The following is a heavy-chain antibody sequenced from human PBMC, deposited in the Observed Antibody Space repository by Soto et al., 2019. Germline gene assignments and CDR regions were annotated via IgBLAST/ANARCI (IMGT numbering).Heavy chain of an antibody. D-gene: IGHD3-3*01. CDR2: INAGNGNT. V-gene: IGHV1-3*01. J-gene: IGHJ6*03. Sequence: ASVKVSCKASGYTFTSYAMHCVRQTPGQRLEWMGWINAGNGNTKYSQKFQGRVTITRDTSASTAYMELTSLRSEDTAVYYCARDQYFTIFGVVANYYYYMEVWGKGTTVTVSS. CDR3: ARDQYFTIFGVVANYYYYMEV. CDR1: GYTFTSYA.